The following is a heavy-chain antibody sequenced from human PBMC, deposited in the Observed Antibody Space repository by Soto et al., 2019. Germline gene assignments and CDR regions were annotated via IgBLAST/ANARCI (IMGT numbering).Heavy chain of an antibody. J-gene: IGHJ6*02. V-gene: IGHV5-51*01. D-gene: IGHD1-1*01. Sequence: GEALKISCKGSGYSFTSYWIAWVRQVPGKGLELMGVIYPGDSDIRYSPSFQGQVTISADKSISTAYLQWSSLKASDSAMYYCARVGGTGTTRYYYYGMDVWGQGTTVTVSS. CDR1: GYSFTSYW. CDR2: IYPGDSDI. CDR3: ARVGGTGTTRYYYYGMDV.